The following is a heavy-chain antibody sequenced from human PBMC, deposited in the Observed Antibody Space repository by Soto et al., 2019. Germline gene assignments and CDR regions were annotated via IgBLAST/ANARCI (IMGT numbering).Heavy chain of an antibody. Sequence: EVQLVESGGGLVKPGGSLRLSGAASGFTFSNGWMSWVRQAPGKGLEWVGRITSKIAGGTTDYSARVKGRFTISRDDSKDTLYLQMDSLKTEDTAVYYCATDSTQTFCDGGPCYSVQTKIHDSGGQGTLVTVSS. V-gene: IGHV3-15*01. CDR3: ATDSTQTFCDGGPCYSVQTKIHDS. J-gene: IGHJ4*02. CDR2: ITSKIAGGTT. CDR1: GFTFSNGW. D-gene: IGHD2-15*01.